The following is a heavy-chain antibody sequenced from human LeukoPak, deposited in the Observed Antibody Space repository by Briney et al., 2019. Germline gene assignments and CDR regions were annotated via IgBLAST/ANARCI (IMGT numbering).Heavy chain of an antibody. Sequence: GGSLRLSCAASGFTFSSYGMHWVRQAPGKGLEWVAVISYDGSNKYYADSVKGRFTISRDNSKNTLYLQMNSLRAEDTAVYYCAKPRVSSGWYWFNYWGQGTPVTVSS. V-gene: IGHV3-30*18. CDR3: AKPRVSSGWYWFNY. D-gene: IGHD6-19*01. CDR1: GFTFSSYG. CDR2: ISYDGSNK. J-gene: IGHJ4*02.